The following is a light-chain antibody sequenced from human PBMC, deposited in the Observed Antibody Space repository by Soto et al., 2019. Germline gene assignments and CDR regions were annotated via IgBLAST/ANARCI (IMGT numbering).Light chain of an antibody. V-gene: IGKV3-15*01. CDR3: QQYDNWPPT. J-gene: IGKJ4*01. CDR1: QSVSSY. Sequence: EIVLTQSPATLSLSPGERATLSCRASQSVSSYLAWYQQRPGQAPRLLFYGASNRATGIPARFTGSGSGTEFTLTISSLQSEDFAVYSCQQYDNWPPTFGGGTKVDIK. CDR2: GAS.